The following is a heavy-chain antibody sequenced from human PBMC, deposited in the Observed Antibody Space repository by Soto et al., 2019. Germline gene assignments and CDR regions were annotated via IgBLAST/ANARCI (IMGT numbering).Heavy chain of an antibody. CDR1: GFSLGTFV. D-gene: IGHD6-19*01. J-gene: IGHJ4*02. Sequence: EMQLLESGGASVQPGGSLRLSCAASGFSLGTFVMTWFRQAPGGGLEWVASITDSGYTASYAETVEGRFTVTRDTSKNTLHLQMNDLRAEDTATYYCAKNGQWLATPTEAWGQGTLVTVSS. V-gene: IGHV3-23*01. CDR2: ITDSGYTA. CDR3: AKNGQWLATPTEA.